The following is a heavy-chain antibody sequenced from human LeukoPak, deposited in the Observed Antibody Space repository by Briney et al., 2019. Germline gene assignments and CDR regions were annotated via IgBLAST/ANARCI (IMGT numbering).Heavy chain of an antibody. CDR1: GYSISSGYY. D-gene: IGHD3-16*01. CDR2: IYHSGST. CDR3: ARDAYRPYYFDY. V-gene: IGHV4-38-2*01. J-gene: IGHJ4*02. Sequence: SETLSLTCAVSGYSISSGYYWGWIRPPPGKGLEWIGSIYHSGSTYYNPSLKSRVTISVDTSKNQFSLKLSSVTAADTAVYYCARDAYRPYYFDYWGQGTLVTVSS.